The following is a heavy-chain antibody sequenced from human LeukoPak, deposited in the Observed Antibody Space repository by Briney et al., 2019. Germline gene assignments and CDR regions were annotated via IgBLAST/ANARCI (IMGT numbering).Heavy chain of an antibody. J-gene: IGHJ6*02. D-gene: IGHD3-9*01. CDR1: GYTFTSYG. CDR2: ISAYNGNT. V-gene: IGHV1-18*01. Sequence: ASVKVSCKASGYTFTSYGISWVRQAPGQGLEWMGWISAYNGNTNYAQKLQGRVTTTTDTSTSTAYMELRSLRSDDTAVYYCARERYFDWLSPTNPYYYYGMDVWGQGTTVTVSS. CDR3: ARERYFDWLSPTNPYYYYGMDV.